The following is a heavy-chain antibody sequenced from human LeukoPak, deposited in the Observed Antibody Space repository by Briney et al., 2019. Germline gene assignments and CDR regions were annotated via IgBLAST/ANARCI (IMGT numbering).Heavy chain of an antibody. CDR3: AREWQLVPLCDY. J-gene: IGHJ4*02. CDR1: LCTVSSCA. D-gene: IGHD6-6*01. V-gene: IGHV1-69*04. Sequence: SSETVSRKASLCTVSSCAISWVRPPPPQGLDWMGRIIPILGIANYAQKFQGRVRITADKSTSTAYMELSSPRSEDTAVYYCAREWQLVPLCDYWGQGTLVTVSS. CDR2: IIPILGIA.